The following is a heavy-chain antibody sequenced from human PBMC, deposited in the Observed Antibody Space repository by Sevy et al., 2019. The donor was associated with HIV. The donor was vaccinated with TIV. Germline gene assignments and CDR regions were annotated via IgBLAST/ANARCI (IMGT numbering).Heavy chain of an antibody. CDR3: STDPIIVLLVTDGMDV. Sequence: GGSLRLSCAASGFTFSNAWMSWVRQAPGKGLEWVGRIQSKTDGGTTDYAAPVKGRFTISRDDSKNTLYLQVNSLKTEDTAVYYCSTDPIIVLLVTDGMDVWGQGTTVTVSS. V-gene: IGHV3-15*01. D-gene: IGHD2-8*02. J-gene: IGHJ6*02. CDR2: IQSKTDGGTT. CDR1: GFTFSNAW.